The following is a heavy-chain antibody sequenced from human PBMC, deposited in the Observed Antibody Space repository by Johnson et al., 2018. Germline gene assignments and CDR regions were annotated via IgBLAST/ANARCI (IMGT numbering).Heavy chain of an antibody. CDR1: GFTFSSYG. CDR2: ISYDGSNK. D-gene: IGHD3-10*01. J-gene: IGHJ6*02. V-gene: IGHV3-30*18. CDR3: ANDRTSFFSRGGGMDV. Sequence: QVQLVESGGGVVQPGRSLRLSCAASGFTFSSYGMHWVRQAPGKGLEWVAVISYDGSNKYYADSVKGRFTISRDNSKNTLYLQMNSLRAEDTAGYHCANDRTSFFSRGGGMDVWGQGTTVTVSS.